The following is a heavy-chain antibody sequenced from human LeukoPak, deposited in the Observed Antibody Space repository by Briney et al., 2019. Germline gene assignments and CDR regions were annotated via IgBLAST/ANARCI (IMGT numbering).Heavy chain of an antibody. Sequence: SVKVSCKASGGTFSSYAISWVRQAPGQGLEWMGRIIPIFGTANYAQKSQGRVTITTDESTGTAYMELSSLRSEDTAVYYCATDTAMVTTGVDYWGQGTLVTVSS. D-gene: IGHD5-18*01. J-gene: IGHJ4*02. CDR2: IIPIFGTA. CDR1: GGTFSSYA. CDR3: ATDTAMVTTGVDY. V-gene: IGHV1-69*05.